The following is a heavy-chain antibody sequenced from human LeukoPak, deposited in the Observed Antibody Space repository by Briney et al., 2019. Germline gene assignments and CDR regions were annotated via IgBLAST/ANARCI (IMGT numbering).Heavy chain of an antibody. J-gene: IGHJ3*02. Sequence: SETLSLTCTVSGGSISGYYWSWIRQPPGKGLEWIGYIYYSGSTNYNPSLKSRVTISVDTSKNQFSLKLSSVTAADTAVYYCARDIMAMITGGVGAFDIWGQGTMVTVSS. CDR3: ARDIMAMITGGVGAFDI. CDR1: GGSISGYY. D-gene: IGHD5-12*01. CDR2: IYYSGST. V-gene: IGHV4-59*01.